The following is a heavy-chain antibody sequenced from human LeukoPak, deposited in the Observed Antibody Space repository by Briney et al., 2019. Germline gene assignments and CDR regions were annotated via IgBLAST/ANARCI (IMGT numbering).Heavy chain of an antibody. V-gene: IGHV3-23*01. J-gene: IGHJ4*02. CDR1: GLTFGSYG. Sequence: PGGSLRLSCAASGLTFGSYGMSWVRQAPGKGLEWVSTISGSGGSIYYANYADSVKGRFTISGDNSKNTLYLQMNSLRAEDTAVYYCARHMVTRYFDYWGQGTLVTVSS. D-gene: IGHD4-23*01. CDR2: ISGSGGSIYYA. CDR3: ARHMVTRYFDY.